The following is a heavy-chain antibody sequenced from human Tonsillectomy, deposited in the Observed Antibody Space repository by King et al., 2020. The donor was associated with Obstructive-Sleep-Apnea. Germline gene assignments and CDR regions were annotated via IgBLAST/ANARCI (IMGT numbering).Heavy chain of an antibody. CDR2: INPNSGGT. CDR1: GYTFTGYY. Sequence: VQLVESGAEVKKPGASVKVSCKASGYTFTGYYMHWVRQAPGQGHEWMGWINPNSGGTNYAQKFQGRVTMTRDTSISTAYMELSRLRSDDTAVYYCARSSYGSGTMADYWGQGTLVTVSS. V-gene: IGHV1-2*02. D-gene: IGHD3-10*01. CDR3: ARSSYGSGTMADY. J-gene: IGHJ4*02.